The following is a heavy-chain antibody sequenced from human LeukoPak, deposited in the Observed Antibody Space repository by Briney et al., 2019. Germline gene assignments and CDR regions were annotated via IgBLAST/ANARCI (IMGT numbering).Heavy chain of an antibody. Sequence: GASVTVSCTASGYTFTSYYMHWVRQAPGQGLEWMGWINPNSGGTNYAQKFQGRVTMTRDTSISTAYMELSRLRSDDTAVYYCARDRFSGYCTNGVCRASMDVWGKGTTVTVSS. D-gene: IGHD2-8*01. J-gene: IGHJ6*03. CDR1: GYTFTSYY. V-gene: IGHV1-2*02. CDR3: ARDRFSGYCTNGVCRASMDV. CDR2: INPNSGGT.